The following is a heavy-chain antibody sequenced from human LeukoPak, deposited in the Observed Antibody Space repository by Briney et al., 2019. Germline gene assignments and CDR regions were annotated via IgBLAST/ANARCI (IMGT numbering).Heavy chain of an antibody. J-gene: IGHJ4*02. CDR1: AGTFSSYA. D-gene: IGHD2-8*01. Sequence: SVKLSCKASAGTFSSYAISWVRQAPGQGIEWMGGIIPIFGTANYAQKFQGSVTITADESTSTAYMELSSLRSEDTAVYYCASLLIPPDENDYWGQGTLVTVSS. CDR2: IIPIFGTA. CDR3: ASLLIPPDENDY. V-gene: IGHV1-69*13.